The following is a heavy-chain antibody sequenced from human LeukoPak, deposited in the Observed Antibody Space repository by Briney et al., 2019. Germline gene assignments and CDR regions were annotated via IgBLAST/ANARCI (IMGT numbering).Heavy chain of an antibody. J-gene: IGHJ5*02. D-gene: IGHD5-12*01. V-gene: IGHV2-70*04. CDR1: GFSLSTSGMR. Sequence: SGPALVKPTQTLTLTCTFSGFSLSTSGMRVSWIRQPPGKALEWLARIDWDDDKFYSTSLKTRLTISKDTSKNQVILTMTNMDPVDTATYYCARSGYSGYDGYWFDPWGQGTLVTVSS. CDR3: ARSGYSGYDGYWFDP. CDR2: IDWDDDK.